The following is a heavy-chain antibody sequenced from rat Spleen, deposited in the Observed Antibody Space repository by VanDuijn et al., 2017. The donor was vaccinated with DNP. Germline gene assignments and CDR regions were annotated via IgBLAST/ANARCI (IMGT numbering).Heavy chain of an antibody. D-gene: IGHD1-11*01. V-gene: IGHV2S63*01. CDR1: GFSLTDYS. Sequence: EVQLKESGPGLVQPSQTLSLTCTVSGFSLTDYSVHWVRQPPGKGLEWMGVMWSGGSTAYNSALKSRLSISRDTSKSQVFLKMNSLQTEDIATYYCARDGGYWYFDFWGPGTMVTVSS. CDR2: MWSGGST. J-gene: IGHJ1*01. CDR3: ARDGGYWYFDF.